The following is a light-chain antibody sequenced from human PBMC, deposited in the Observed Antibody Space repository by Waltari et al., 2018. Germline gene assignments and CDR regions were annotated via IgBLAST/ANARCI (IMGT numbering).Light chain of an antibody. CDR1: QSITTY. CDR2: DAS. CDR3: QQSYSTLIT. V-gene: IGKV1-39*01. Sequence: DIQMTQSPSSLSASVGDRVTITCRASQSITTYLNWYQQKPGKAPKLLIYDASSLQSGVPSSFSGSGSGTDFTLTISSLQPEDFATYYCQQSYSTLITFGPGTKVEIK. J-gene: IGKJ3*01.